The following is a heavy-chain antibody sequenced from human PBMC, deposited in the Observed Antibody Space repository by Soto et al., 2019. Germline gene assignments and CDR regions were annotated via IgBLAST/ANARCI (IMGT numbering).Heavy chain of an antibody. CDR3: ARDRYDILTGATDAFDI. Sequence: GASVKVSCKASGGTFSSYAISWVRQAPGQGLEWMGGIIPIFGTANYAQKFQGRVTITADESTSTAYMELSSLRSEDTAVYYCARDRYDILTGATDAFDIWGQGTMVTVS. J-gene: IGHJ3*02. V-gene: IGHV1-69*13. D-gene: IGHD3-9*01. CDR1: GGTFSSYA. CDR2: IIPIFGTA.